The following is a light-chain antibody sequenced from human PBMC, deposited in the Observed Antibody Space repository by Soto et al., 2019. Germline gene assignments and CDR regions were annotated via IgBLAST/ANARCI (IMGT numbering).Light chain of an antibody. CDR1: SSDIGGYNS. V-gene: IGLV2-8*01. Sequence: QSALTQPPSASGSPGQSVTISCTGTSSDIGGYNSVSWYQQHPGKAPKLIIYEVSQRPSGVSDRFSGSRSGNTASLTVSGLQTDDEGTYYCSSYTGRKIRLFGGGTKLTVL. CDR2: EVS. CDR3: SSYTGRKIRL. J-gene: IGLJ3*02.